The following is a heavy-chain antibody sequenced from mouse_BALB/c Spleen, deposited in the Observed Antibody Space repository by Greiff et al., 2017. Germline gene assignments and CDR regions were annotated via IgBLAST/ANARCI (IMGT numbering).Heavy chain of an antibody. CDR1: GFSLTSYG. V-gene: IGHV2-9*02. J-gene: IGHJ4*01. Sequence: VKLVESGPGLVAPSQSLSITCTVSGFSLTSYGVHWVRQPPGKGLEWLGVIWAGGSTNYNSALMSRLSISKDNSKSQVFLKMNSLQTDDTAMYYCARDSRTGYAMDYWGQGTSGTVSS. D-gene: IGHD1-1*01. CDR2: IWAGGST. CDR3: ARDSRTGYAMDY.